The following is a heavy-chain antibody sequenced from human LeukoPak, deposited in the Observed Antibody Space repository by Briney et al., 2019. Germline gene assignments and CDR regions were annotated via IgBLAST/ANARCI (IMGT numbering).Heavy chain of an antibody. V-gene: IGHV4-4*07. Sequence: SDTLSLTCTVSGDSISRDYWTWIRQPAGKGLEWIGRFYTSGSTDYNPSLESRVSISVDTSENQFSLKLSSVTAADTAMYYCAHGGNSGSYSEHWGQGILVTVSS. D-gene: IGHD1-26*01. CDR1: GDSISRDY. CDR3: AHGGNSGSYSEH. J-gene: IGHJ4*02. CDR2: FYTSGST.